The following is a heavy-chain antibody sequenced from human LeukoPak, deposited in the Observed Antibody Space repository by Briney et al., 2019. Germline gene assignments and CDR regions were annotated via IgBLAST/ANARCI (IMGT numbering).Heavy chain of an antibody. CDR3: ARANTAGYCSGSSCYSPDY. V-gene: IGHV1-2*06. Sequence: ASVKVSCKTSGYTFTDYYMHWVRQAPGQGLEWMGRINPNSGGTSYAQKFQGRVTMTRDTSINTAYMELSRLRSDDTAVYYCARANTAGYCSGSSCYSPDYWGQGTLVTVSS. D-gene: IGHD2-15*01. CDR2: INPNSGGT. J-gene: IGHJ4*02. CDR1: GYTFTDYY.